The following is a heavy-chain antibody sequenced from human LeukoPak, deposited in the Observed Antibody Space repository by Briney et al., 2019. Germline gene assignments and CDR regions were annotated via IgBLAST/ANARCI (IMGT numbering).Heavy chain of an antibody. D-gene: IGHD3-3*01. Sequence: GGSLRLSCAASGFTFSSYWMSWVRQAPGKGLEWVANIKQDGSEKYYVDSVKGRFTISRDNAKNSLYLQMNSLRAEDTAVYYCARDRGTTIFGVVHYWGQGTLVTVSS. CDR3: ARDRGTTIFGVVHY. CDR2: IKQDGSEK. V-gene: IGHV3-7*01. J-gene: IGHJ4*02. CDR1: GFTFSSYW.